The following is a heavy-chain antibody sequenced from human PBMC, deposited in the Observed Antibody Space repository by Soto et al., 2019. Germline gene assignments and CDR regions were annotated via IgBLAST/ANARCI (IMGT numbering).Heavy chain of an antibody. D-gene: IGHD3-10*01. CDR3: AGDQWFGEPRSQYNWFDS. CDR1: GGSISIGGYY. Sequence: VQLQESGPGLVKPSQTLSLSCAVSGGSISIGGYYWSWIRQHPGKGLEWIGYIYYTGTTYYKSSLKIRVIMSVDTSKNQFSLNLTSVTAADTAVYYCAGDQWFGEPRSQYNWFDSWGQGILVTVAS. J-gene: IGHJ5*01. V-gene: IGHV4-31*11. CDR2: IYYTGTT.